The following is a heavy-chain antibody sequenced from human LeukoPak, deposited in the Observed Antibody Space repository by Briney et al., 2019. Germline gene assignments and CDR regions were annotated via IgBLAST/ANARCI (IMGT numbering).Heavy chain of an antibody. D-gene: IGHD3-9*01. Sequence: PGGTLRLSCAASGFTFSSYGMSWVRQAPGKGLEWVANINQDGSEKYYVDSVKGRFTISRDNAKNSLYLQMNSLRAEDTAVYYCARGPYDILTGYYLDYMDVWGKGTTVTISS. V-gene: IGHV3-7*01. J-gene: IGHJ6*03. CDR3: ARGPYDILTGYYLDYMDV. CDR2: INQDGSEK. CDR1: GFTFSSYG.